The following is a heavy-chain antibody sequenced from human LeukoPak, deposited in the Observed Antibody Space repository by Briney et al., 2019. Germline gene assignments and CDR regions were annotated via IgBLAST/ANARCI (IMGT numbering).Heavy chain of an antibody. CDR2: INPNSGGT. J-gene: IGHJ4*02. Sequence: GASVKVSCMPSGYTFTGYYIHWVRPAPGQGVEWMGWINPNSGGTNYAQKFQGRVTMTRDTSLSTAYMELSRLRSDDTAVYYCARGANVIVVAYSVWGQGTLVTVSS. D-gene: IGHD3-22*01. CDR3: ARGANVIVVAYSV. CDR1: GYTFTGYY. V-gene: IGHV1-2*02.